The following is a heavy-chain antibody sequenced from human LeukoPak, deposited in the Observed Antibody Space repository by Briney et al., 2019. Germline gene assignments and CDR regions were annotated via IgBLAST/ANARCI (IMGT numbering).Heavy chain of an antibody. CDR2: IKQDGSEK. Sequence: GGALRLSCAASGFTFSNAWMSWVRQAPGKGLEGVANIKQDGSEKYYVDSVKGRFTISRDNAKNSLYLQMNSLRAEDTAVYYCARGGDFDDAFDIWGQGTMVTVSS. J-gene: IGHJ3*02. CDR1: GFTFSNAW. V-gene: IGHV3-7*01. CDR3: ARGGDFDDAFDI. D-gene: IGHD2-21*02.